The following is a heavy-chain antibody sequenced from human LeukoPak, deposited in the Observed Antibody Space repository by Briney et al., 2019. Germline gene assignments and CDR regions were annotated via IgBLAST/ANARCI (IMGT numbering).Heavy chain of an antibody. CDR2: IKQDGSEK. J-gene: IGHJ4*02. D-gene: IGHD2-15*01. V-gene: IGHV3-7*03. CDR3: AGDGGYCSGGTCYSTH. Sequence: GGSLRLSCAASGFTFSSYWMTWVRQAPGKGLEWVASIKQDGSEKYYVDSVKGRFTISRDNAENSLYLQMHSLRAEDTAVYYCAGDGGYCSGGTCYSTHWGQGTLVIVSS. CDR1: GFTFSSYW.